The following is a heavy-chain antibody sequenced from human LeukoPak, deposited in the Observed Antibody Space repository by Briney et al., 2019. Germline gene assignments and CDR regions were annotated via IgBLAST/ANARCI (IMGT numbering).Heavy chain of an antibody. CDR3: AKGGDGDYYFDY. V-gene: IGHV3-9*03. D-gene: IGHD4-17*01. CDR1: GFTFDDYA. J-gene: IGHJ4*02. Sequence: GRSLRLSCAASGFTFDDYAMHWVRQAPGKGLEWVSGISWNSGSIGYADSVKGRFTISRDNAKNSLYLQMNSLRAEDMALYYCAKGGDGDYYFDYWGQGTLVTVSS. CDR2: ISWNSGSI.